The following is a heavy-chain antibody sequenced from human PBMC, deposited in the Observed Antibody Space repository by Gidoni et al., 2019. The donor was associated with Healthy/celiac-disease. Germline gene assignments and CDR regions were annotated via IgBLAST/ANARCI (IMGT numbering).Heavy chain of an antibody. J-gene: IGHJ5*02. Sequence: GLEWMGWISAYNGNTNYAQKLQGRVTMTTDTSTSTAYMELRSLRSDDTAVYYCARDGIIAAPAGNWFDPWGQGTLVTVSS. D-gene: IGHD6-13*01. CDR3: ARDGIIAAPAGNWFDP. CDR2: ISAYNGNT. V-gene: IGHV1-18*01.